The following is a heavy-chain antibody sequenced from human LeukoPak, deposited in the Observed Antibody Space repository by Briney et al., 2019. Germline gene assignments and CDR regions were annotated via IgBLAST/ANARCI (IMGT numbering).Heavy chain of an antibody. Sequence: SETLSLTCAVSGYSISSGYYWGWIRQPPGKGLGWIGSIYHSGSTYYNPSLKSRVTISVDTSKTQFSLKLSSVTAADTAVYYCARRLVVLQGFDYWGQGTLVTVSS. CDR3: ARRLVVLQGFDY. CDR2: IYHSGST. D-gene: IGHD3-16*02. J-gene: IGHJ4*02. V-gene: IGHV4-38-2*01. CDR1: GYSISSGYY.